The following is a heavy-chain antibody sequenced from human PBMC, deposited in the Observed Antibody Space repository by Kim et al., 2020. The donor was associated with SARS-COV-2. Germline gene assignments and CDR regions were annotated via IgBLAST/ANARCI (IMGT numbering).Heavy chain of an antibody. V-gene: IGHV4-34*01. CDR3: SSGRARAGVTASNKPWY. J-gene: IGHJ2*01. CDR2: MNLSGNT. Sequence: SETLSLTCAVYGGSFSGYYWSWICQPQGKGLGWVGEMNLSGNTNDNQSVKSRVTISVDTSKNKFYLKLSPVTAAATAVCYCSSGRARAGVTASNKPWY. CDR1: GGSFSGYY. D-gene: IGHD2-21*02.